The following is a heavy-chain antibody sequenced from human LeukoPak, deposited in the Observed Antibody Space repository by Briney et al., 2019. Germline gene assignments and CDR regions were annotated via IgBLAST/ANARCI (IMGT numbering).Heavy chain of an antibody. V-gene: IGHV3-23*01. CDR1: GFTFSSYA. CDR3: AKIPYDYIWRSYPYRDDAFDI. D-gene: IGHD3-16*01. CDR2: ISGSGGST. J-gene: IGHJ3*02. Sequence: PGGSLRLSCAASGFTFSSYAMSWVRQAPGKGLEWVSAISGSGGSTYYADSVKGRFTISRDNSKNTLYLQMNSLRAEDTAVYYCAKIPYDYIWRSYPYRDDAFDIWGQGTMVTVSS.